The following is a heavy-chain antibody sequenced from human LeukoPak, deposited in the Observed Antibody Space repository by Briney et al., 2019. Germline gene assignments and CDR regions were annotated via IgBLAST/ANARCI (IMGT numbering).Heavy chain of an antibody. CDR2: ISYDGSNK. Sequence: PGGSLRLSCAASGFTFSSYAMHWVRQAPGKGLEWVAVISYDGSNKYYADSVKGRFTISRDNSKNTLYLQMNSLRAEDTAVYYCARDRYIVVVTASGPDYWGQGALVTVSS. CDR1: GFTFSSYA. CDR3: ARDRYIVVVTASGPDY. J-gene: IGHJ4*02. V-gene: IGHV3-30-3*01. D-gene: IGHD2-21*02.